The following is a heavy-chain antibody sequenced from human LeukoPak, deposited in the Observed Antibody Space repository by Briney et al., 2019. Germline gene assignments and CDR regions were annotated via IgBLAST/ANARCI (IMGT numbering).Heavy chain of an antibody. CDR2: ISSSSSSYI. D-gene: IGHD5-12*01. J-gene: IGHJ6*03. Sequence: PGGSLRLSCAASGFTFSSYWMHWVRQAPGKGLEWVSSISSSSSSYIYYADSVKGRFTISRDNAKNSLYLQMNSLRAEDTAVYYCARDRDSGLLKGYYYYYYMDVWGKGTTVTVSS. CDR3: ARDRDSGLLKGYYYYYYMDV. V-gene: IGHV3-21*01. CDR1: GFTFSSYW.